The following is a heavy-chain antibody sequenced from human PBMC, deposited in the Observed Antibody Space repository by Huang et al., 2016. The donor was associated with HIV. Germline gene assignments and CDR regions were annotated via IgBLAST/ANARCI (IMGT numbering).Heavy chain of an antibody. V-gene: IGHV1-2*02. Sequence: QVQLVQSGAEVKKPGASVKVSCKASGYTFTGDYMHWVRQAPGQGLEWMGWINPNSGGTNEAQKFQGRVTMTRDTSISTAYMELSRLRSDDTAVYYCAAGVVPAADYYYYYGMDVWGQGTTVTVSS. D-gene: IGHD2-2*01. CDR3: AAGVVPAADYYYYYGMDV. J-gene: IGHJ6*02. CDR1: GYTFTGDY. CDR2: INPNSGGT.